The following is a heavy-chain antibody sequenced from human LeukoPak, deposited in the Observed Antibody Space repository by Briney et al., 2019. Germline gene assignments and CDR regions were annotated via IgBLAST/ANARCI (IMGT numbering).Heavy chain of an antibody. CDR1: GFTVSSNY. D-gene: IGHD5-24*01. V-gene: IGHV3-53*01. J-gene: IGHJ4*02. Sequence: PGGSLRLSCAASGFTVSSNYMSWVRQAPGKGLEWVSVIYSGGSTYYADSVKGRFTISRDNSKNTLYLQMSSLRAEDTAVYCCARVEMATMNFDYWGQGTLVTVSS. CDR2: IYSGGST. CDR3: ARVEMATMNFDY.